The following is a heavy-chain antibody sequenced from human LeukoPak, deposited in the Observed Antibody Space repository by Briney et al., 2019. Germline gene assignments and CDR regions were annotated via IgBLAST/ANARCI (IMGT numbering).Heavy chain of an antibody. J-gene: IGHJ3*02. CDR1: GFTFSSYA. CDR3: AKDSYGGNRHDAFDI. CDR2: ISGSGGST. Sequence: GGSLRLSCAASGFTFSSYAMSWVRQAPGKGLEWVSAISGSGGSTYYADSVKGRFTISRDNSKNTLYLQMNRLRAEDTAVYYCAKDSYGGNRHDAFDIWGQGTMVTVSS. V-gene: IGHV3-23*01. D-gene: IGHD4-23*01.